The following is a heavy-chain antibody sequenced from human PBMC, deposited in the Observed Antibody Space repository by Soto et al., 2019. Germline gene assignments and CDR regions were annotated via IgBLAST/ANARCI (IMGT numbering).Heavy chain of an antibody. V-gene: IGHV3-30-3*01. D-gene: IGHD3-22*01. CDR3: ASPSVYYDSSGYRLVGYFAY. CDR2: ISYDGSDK. Sequence: GGSLRLSCAASGFTFSSYAMHWVRQAPGKGLEWVAAISYDGSDKDYADSVKGRFTISRDNSRNTLFLQMNSLRAEDTAVYYCASPSVYYDSSGYRLVGYFAYWGQGTLVTVS. CDR1: GFTFSSYA. J-gene: IGHJ4*02.